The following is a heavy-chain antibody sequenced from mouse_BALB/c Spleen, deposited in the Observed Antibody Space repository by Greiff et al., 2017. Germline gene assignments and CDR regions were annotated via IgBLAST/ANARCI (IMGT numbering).Heavy chain of an antibody. J-gene: IGHJ1*01. CDR1: GYTFTSYV. D-gene: IGHD2-3*01. CDR2: INPYNDGT. Sequence: EVQLQQSGPELVKPGASVKMSCKASGYTFTSYVMHWVKQKPGQGLEWIGYINPYNDGTKYNEKFKGKATLTSDKSSSTAYMELSSLTSEDSAVYYCARCYDGYYVYFDVWGAGTTVTVSS. CDR3: ARCYDGYYVYFDV. V-gene: IGHV1-14*01.